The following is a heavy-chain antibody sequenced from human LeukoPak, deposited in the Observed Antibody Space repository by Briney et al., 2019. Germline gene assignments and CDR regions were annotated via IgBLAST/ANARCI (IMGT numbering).Heavy chain of an antibody. D-gene: IGHD3-22*01. CDR3: ARDLTSYYYDNIGAFDF. CDR2: IIPILDTP. V-gene: IGHV1-69*04. J-gene: IGHJ4*02. CDR1: GGTFSSYA. Sequence: ASVKVSCKASGGTFSSYAINWVRQAPGQGLEWMGRIIPILDTPNYAQKFQGRVTITADKSTSTAYMELSSLRSEDTAVYYCARDLTSYYYDNIGAFDFWGQGTLVTVSS.